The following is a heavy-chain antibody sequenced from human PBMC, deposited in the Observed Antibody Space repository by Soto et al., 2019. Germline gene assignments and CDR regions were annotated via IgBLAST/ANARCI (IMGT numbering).Heavy chain of an antibody. CDR2: IVPVDRTT. CDR3: ATPLAIVDAFDI. D-gene: IGHD3-16*02. Sequence: SVKVSCKASGGTFSSYRINWVRQAPGQGLEWVGGIVPVDRTTNYAQKFQGRVTMTADTSTRTAYMELSSLRSEDTAVYYCATPLAIVDAFDIWGQGTMVTVSS. V-gene: IGHV1-69*06. J-gene: IGHJ3*02. CDR1: GGTFSSYR.